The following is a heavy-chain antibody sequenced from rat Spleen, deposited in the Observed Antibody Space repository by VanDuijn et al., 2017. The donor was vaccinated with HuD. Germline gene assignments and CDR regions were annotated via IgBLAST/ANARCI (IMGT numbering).Heavy chain of an antibody. CDR3: ATGGAYYGGYLPFAY. J-gene: IGHJ3*01. Sequence: EVQLVESGGGLVQPGRSLKLSCAASGFTFSNYGMHWIRQAPTKGLGWVASISPSGVSTYYPDSVKGRFTISRDNAKSTLYLQMDSLRSEDTATYYCATGGAYYGGYLPFAYWGQGTLVTVSS. V-gene: IGHV5-19*01. CDR1: GFTFSNYG. CDR2: ISPSGVST. D-gene: IGHD1-11*01.